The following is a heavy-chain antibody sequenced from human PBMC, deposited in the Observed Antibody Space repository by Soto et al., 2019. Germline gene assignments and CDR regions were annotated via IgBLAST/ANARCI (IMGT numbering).Heavy chain of an antibody. D-gene: IGHD2-8*01. CDR3: ARESGDCTTGVCESDAFDI. CDR2: IYHSGST. Sequence: QLQLQESGSGLVKPSQTLSLTCAVSGGSISSGGYSWSWIRQPPGKGLEWIGYIYHSGSTYYNPSLKSRVTRSVDRSTDQFSLKLSSVTAADTAVYYCARESGDCTTGVCESDAFDIWGQGTMVTVSS. J-gene: IGHJ3*02. CDR1: GGSISSGGYS. V-gene: IGHV4-30-2*01.